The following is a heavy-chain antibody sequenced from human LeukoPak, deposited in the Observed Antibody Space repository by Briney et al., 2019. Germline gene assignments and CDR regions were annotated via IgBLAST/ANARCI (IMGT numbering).Heavy chain of an antibody. J-gene: IGHJ5*02. CDR3: ARDGTWQYRGKWFDL. CDR2: ISSSSSYI. V-gene: IGHV3-21*01. Sequence: GGALRLSCAASGFSFSTDTMNWVRQAPGKGLEWVSSISSSSSYIYFTDSVKGRFIISRDNAKNSLYLQMNNLRAEDTAVSYCARDGTWQYRGKWFDLWGQGTLVTVSS. CDR1: GFSFSTDT. D-gene: IGHD1-14*01.